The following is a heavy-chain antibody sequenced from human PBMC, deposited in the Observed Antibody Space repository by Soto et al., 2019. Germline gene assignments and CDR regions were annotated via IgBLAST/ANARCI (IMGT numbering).Heavy chain of an antibody. Sequence: SQTLSLTCAISGDSVSSNSGTWDWIRQSPSRGLEWLGRTYYRSKWYNDYAVSVKSRITINPDTSKNQFSLQLNSVTPEDTAVYYCARGSGSGSYYKRRFDYWGQGILVTVSS. J-gene: IGHJ4*02. D-gene: IGHD3-10*01. V-gene: IGHV6-1*01. CDR3: ARGSGSGSYYKRRFDY. CDR1: GDSVSSNSGT. CDR2: TYYRSKWYN.